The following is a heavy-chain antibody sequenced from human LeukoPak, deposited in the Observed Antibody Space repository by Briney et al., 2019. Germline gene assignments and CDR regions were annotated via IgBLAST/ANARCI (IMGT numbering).Heavy chain of an antibody. V-gene: IGHV4-4*07. CDR1: GGSISSYY. J-gene: IGHJ6*03. D-gene: IGHD3-22*01. CDR2: IYTSGST. Sequence: SETLSLTCTVSGGSISSYYWSWIRQPAGKGLEWIGRIYTSGSTNYNPSLKSRVTMSVDTSKNQFSLKLSSVTAADTAVYYCARGARHYYDSSGYYPRGYYYYYMDVWGKGTTVTVPS. CDR3: ARGARHYYDSSGYYPRGYYYYYMDV.